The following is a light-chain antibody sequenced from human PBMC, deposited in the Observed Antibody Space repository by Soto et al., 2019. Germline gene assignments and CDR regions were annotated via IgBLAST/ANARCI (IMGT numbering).Light chain of an antibody. CDR1: QSLLHSNGVNH. CDR2: LGS. Sequence: DVVMTQSPLSLPVTPGEPASISCRSSQSLLHSNGVNHFHWYLQKPGQSPQLLIYLGSNRASGVPDRCSGSGAGTDFTLNISSVEAEDVGIYYCLQVLQSPVSFGGGTKVEIK. J-gene: IGKJ4*01. V-gene: IGKV2-28*01. CDR3: LQVLQSPVS.